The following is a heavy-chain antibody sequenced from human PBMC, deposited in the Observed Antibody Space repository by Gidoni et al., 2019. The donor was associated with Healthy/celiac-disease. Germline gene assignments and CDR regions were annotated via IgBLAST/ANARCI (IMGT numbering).Heavy chain of an antibody. CDR3: ALIAVAGPGWFDP. CDR1: GGSISSSSYY. V-gene: IGHV4-39*01. CDR2: IYYSGST. J-gene: IGHJ5*02. D-gene: IGHD6-19*01. Sequence: QLQRQESGPGLVKPSETLSLTCTVSGGSISSSSYYWGWIRQPPGKGLEWIGSIYYSGSTDYNPSLKSRVTISVDTSKNQFSLKLSSVTAADTAVYYCALIAVAGPGWFDPWGQGTLVTVSS.